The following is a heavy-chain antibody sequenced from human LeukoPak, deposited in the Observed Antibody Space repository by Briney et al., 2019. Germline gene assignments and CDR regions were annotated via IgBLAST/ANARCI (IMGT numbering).Heavy chain of an antibody. Sequence: GGSLRLSCAASGFTFSSYEMNWVRQAPGKGLEWVSYISSSGSTIYYADSVKGRFTISRDNAKNPMYLQMNNLRVEDTGVYYCAWVATYYFDDWGQGILVTVSS. V-gene: IGHV3-48*03. CDR1: GFTFSSYE. D-gene: IGHD1-26*01. CDR3: AWVATYYFDD. J-gene: IGHJ4*02. CDR2: ISSSGSTI.